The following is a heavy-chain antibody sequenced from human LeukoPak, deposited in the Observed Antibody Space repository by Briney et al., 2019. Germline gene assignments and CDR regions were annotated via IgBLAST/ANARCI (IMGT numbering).Heavy chain of an antibody. CDR3: ARAGDYVWGSYRQPIDY. Sequence: GGSLRLSYAASGFTFSSYAMHWVRQAPGKGLEYVSAISSNGGSTYYANSVKGRFTISRDNSKNTLYLQMGSLRAEDMAVYYCARAGDYVWGSYRQPIDYWGQGTLVTVSS. CDR2: ISSNGGST. V-gene: IGHV3-64*01. CDR1: GFTFSSYA. J-gene: IGHJ4*02. D-gene: IGHD3-16*02.